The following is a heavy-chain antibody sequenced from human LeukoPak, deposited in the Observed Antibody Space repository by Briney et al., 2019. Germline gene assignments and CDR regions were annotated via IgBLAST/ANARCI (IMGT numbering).Heavy chain of an antibody. CDR2: INHSGST. D-gene: IGHD6-19*01. Sequence: SETLSLTCAVYGGSFSGYYWSWIRQPPGKGLEWIGEINHSGSTSYNPSLKSRVTISVDTSKNQFSLKLSSVTAADTAVYYCARGFTSPRTTRIAVAGTRIDYWGQGTLVTVSS. V-gene: IGHV4-34*01. CDR3: ARGFTSPRTTRIAVAGTRIDY. CDR1: GGSFSGYY. J-gene: IGHJ4*02.